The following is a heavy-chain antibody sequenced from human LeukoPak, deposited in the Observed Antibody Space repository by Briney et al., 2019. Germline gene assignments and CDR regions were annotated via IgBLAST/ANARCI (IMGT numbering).Heavy chain of an antibody. J-gene: IGHJ3*02. CDR1: GYTFTSYA. CDR3: ARISQQQLGAFDI. V-gene: IGHV1-3*03. Sequence: ASVKVSCKASGYTFTSYAMHWVRQAPGQRLEWMGWINAGNGNTKYSQEFQGRVTITRDTSASTAYIELSSLRSEDMAVYYCARISQQQLGAFDIWGQGTMVAVSS. D-gene: IGHD6-13*01. CDR2: INAGNGNT.